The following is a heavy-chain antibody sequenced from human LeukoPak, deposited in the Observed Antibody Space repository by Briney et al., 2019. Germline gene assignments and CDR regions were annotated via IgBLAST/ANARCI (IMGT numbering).Heavy chain of an antibody. V-gene: IGHV3-7*01. D-gene: IGHD4-17*01. CDR1: EFTFSSYW. CDR2: MKQDGSEK. CDR3: AREYGDYGDYGDGYYFDY. J-gene: IGHJ4*02. Sequence: GGSLRLSCAASEFTFSSYWMSWVRQAPGKGLEWVANMKQDGSEKYYVDSVKGRFTISRDNAKNSLYLQMNSLRAEDTALYYCAREYGDYGDYGDGYYFDYWGQGTLVTVSS.